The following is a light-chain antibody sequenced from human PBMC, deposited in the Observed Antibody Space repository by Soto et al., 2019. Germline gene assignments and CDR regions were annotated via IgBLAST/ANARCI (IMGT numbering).Light chain of an antibody. CDR3: LLSYSGTRV. CDR2: DTS. Sequence: QAVVTQEPSLTVSPGGTVTLTCGSSTGAVTSRHYPYWFQQKPGQAPRTLIYDTSNKHSWTPARFSGSLLGGKAALALSGAQPEDEAEYYCLLSYSGTRVFGTGTKVTVL. CDR1: TGAVTSRHY. V-gene: IGLV7-46*01. J-gene: IGLJ1*01.